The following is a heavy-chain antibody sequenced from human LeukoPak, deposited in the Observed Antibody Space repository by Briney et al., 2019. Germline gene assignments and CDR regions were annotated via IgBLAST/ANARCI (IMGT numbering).Heavy chain of an antibody. CDR2: IDYSGST. J-gene: IGHJ4*02. D-gene: IGHD3-22*01. CDR1: GGSMSNYY. CDR3: ARGRIYYDSTGYWY. V-gene: IGHV4-59*01. Sequence: SETLSLTCTVSGGSMSNYYWIWIRQPPGKGLEWIGYIDYSGSTSYNPSLKSRVPISVDTSKNQFSLKLSSVTAADTAVYYCARGRIYYDSTGYWYWGQGTLVTVSS.